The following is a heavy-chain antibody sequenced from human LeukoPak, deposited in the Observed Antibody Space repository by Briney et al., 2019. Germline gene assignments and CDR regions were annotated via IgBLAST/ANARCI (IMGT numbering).Heavy chain of an antibody. CDR2: IYHSGST. CDR1: GYSISSGYY. J-gene: IGHJ5*02. D-gene: IGHD3-10*01. V-gene: IGHV4-38-2*02. CDR3: ARGPSLWFGEMGWFDP. Sequence: SETLSLTCTVSGYSISSGYYWGWIRQPPGKGLEWIGSIYHSGSTYYNPSLKSRVTISVDTPKNQFSLKLSSVTAADTAVYYCARGPSLWFGEMGWFDPWGQGTLVTVSS.